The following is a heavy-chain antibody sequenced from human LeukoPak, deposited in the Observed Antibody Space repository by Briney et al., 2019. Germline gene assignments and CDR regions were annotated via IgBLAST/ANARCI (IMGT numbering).Heavy chain of an antibody. CDR1: GYSFTGYY. CDR2: INPSGGST. CDR3: ARSYDILTGYYSPPDY. V-gene: IGHV1-46*01. J-gene: IGHJ4*02. Sequence: GASVKVSCKASGYSFTGYYIHWVRQAPGQGLEWMGIINPSGGSTSYAQKFQGRVTMTRDTSTSTVYMELSSLRSEDTAVYYCARSYDILTGYYSPPDYWGQGTLVTVSS. D-gene: IGHD3-9*01.